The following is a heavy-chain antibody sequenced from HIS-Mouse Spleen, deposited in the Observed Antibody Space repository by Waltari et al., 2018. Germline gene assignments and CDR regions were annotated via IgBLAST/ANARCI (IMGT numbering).Heavy chain of an antibody. CDR3: AREIPYSSSWYDWYFDL. D-gene: IGHD6-13*01. J-gene: IGHJ2*01. V-gene: IGHV4-39*07. CDR2: IYYSGST. Sequence: QLQLQESGPGLVKPSETLSLTFTVSGGSISSRRYYGAGIRQPPGKGLEWIGSIYYSGSTYYNPSLKSRVTISVDTSKNQFSLKLSSVTAADTAVYYCAREIPYSSSWYDWYFDLWGRGTLVTVSS. CDR1: GGSISSRRYY.